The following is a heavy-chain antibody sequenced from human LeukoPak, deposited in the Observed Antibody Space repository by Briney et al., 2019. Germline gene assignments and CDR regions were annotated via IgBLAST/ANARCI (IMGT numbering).Heavy chain of an antibody. J-gene: IGHJ6*02. CDR1: GVSISAYY. D-gene: IGHD5-24*01. V-gene: IGHV4-4*07. CDR2: IYPGEGIYATATT. Sequence: PSETLSLTCSVSGVSISAYYWSWIRQSAGNRLEWIGRIYPGEGIYATATTSYNPSFKSRVTMSGDTSKNQFSLKLSSVIAADTAVYYCARDFRGNYGSRGMDVWGQGTTVTVSS. CDR3: ARDFRGNYGSRGMDV.